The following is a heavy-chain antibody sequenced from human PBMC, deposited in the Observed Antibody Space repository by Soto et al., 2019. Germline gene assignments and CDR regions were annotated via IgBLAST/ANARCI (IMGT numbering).Heavy chain of an antibody. CDR3: ARDPYSSGWHHDAFDI. CDR1: GYTFTSYA. V-gene: IGHV1-3*01. CDR2: INAGNGNT. J-gene: IGHJ3*02. Sequence: WASVKVSCKASGYTFTSYAMHWVRQAPGQRLEWMGWINAGNGNTKHSQKFQGRVTITRDTSASTAYMELSSLRSEDTAVYYCARDPYSSGWHHDAFDIWGQGTMVTVSS. D-gene: IGHD6-19*01.